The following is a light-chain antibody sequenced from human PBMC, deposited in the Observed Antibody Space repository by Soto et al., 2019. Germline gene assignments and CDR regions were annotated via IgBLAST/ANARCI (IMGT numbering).Light chain of an antibody. J-gene: IGKJ5*01. CDR2: GAS. V-gene: IGKV3-20*01. CDR3: HQYATSPYT. CDR1: QSTSSSY. Sequence: EIVVTQSPGTLSLSPGERATLSCRASQSTSSSYLAWFQQKPGQAPRLLIYGASSRATGIPDRFSGSGSGTDFTLTISRLEPEDFAVYFCHQYATSPYTFGLGTRLEIK.